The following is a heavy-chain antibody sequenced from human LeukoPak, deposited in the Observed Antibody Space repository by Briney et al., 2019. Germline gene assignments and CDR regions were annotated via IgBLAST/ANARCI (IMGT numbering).Heavy chain of an antibody. J-gene: IGHJ4*02. D-gene: IGHD3-9*01. Sequence: GGSLRLSCAASGFTFSSYGMHWVRQTPGKGLEWVAVIWYDGSNKYYADSVKGRFTISRDNSKNTLYLQMNSLRAEDTAVYYCAKDAPLRYFDWLYTFDYWGQGTLVTVSS. CDR3: AKDAPLRYFDWLYTFDY. V-gene: IGHV3-33*06. CDR2: IWYDGSNK. CDR1: GFTFSSYG.